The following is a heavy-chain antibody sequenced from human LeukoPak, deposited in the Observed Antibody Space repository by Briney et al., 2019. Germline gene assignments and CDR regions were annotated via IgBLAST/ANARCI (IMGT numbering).Heavy chain of an antibody. Sequence: ASVKVSCKASGYTFTSYGISWVRQAPGQGLEWMGWISAYNGNTNYAQKLQGRVTMTTDTSTSTAYTELRSLRSDDTAVYYCARVGFGYCSGGSCYGWFDPWGQGTLVTVSS. CDR2: ISAYNGNT. J-gene: IGHJ5*02. V-gene: IGHV1-18*01. D-gene: IGHD2-15*01. CDR3: ARVGFGYCSGGSCYGWFDP. CDR1: GYTFTSYG.